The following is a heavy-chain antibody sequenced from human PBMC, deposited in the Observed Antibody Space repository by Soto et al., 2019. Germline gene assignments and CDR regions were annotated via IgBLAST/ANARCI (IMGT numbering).Heavy chain of an antibody. J-gene: IGHJ3*02. V-gene: IGHV3-21*01. CDR2: ISSSSSYI. CDR3: ARDPHCSVGSCYSWAFDI. D-gene: IGHD2-15*01. Sequence: GGSLRLSCAASGFTFSSYSMNWVRQAPGKGLEWVSSISSSSSYIYYADSVKGRFTISRDNAKNSLYLQMNSLRAEDTVVYYCARDPHCSVGSCYSWAFDIWGQGTMVTVSS. CDR1: GFTFSSYS.